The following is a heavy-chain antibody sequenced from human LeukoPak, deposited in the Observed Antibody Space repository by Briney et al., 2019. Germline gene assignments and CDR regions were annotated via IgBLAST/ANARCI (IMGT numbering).Heavy chain of an antibody. Sequence: SETLSLTYTVSGGSISSHYWSWIRQPPGKGLEWIGYIYYSGSTNYNPSLKSRVTISVDTSKNQFSLKLSSVTAADTAVYYCARDRSHMDVWGKGTTVTVSS. CDR1: GGSISSHY. J-gene: IGHJ6*04. CDR3: ARDRSHMDV. V-gene: IGHV4-59*11. CDR2: IYYSGST.